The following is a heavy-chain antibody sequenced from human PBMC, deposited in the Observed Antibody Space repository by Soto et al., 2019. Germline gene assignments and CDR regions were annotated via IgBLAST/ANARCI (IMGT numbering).Heavy chain of an antibody. D-gene: IGHD3-10*01. J-gene: IGHJ4*02. CDR1: GGYISGGGYS. CDR3: ARDAGSFDY. Sequence: SETMSLTCAVAGGYISGGGYSWSWIRQPPGKGLEWIGYIYHSGSTYYNPSLKSRVTISVDRSKNQFSLKLSSVTAADTAVYYCARDAGSFDYWGQGTLVTVSS. V-gene: IGHV4-30-2*01. CDR2: IYHSGST.